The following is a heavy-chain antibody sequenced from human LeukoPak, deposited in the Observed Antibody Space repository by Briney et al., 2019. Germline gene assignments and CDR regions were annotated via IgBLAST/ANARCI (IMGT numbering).Heavy chain of an antibody. D-gene: IGHD6-13*01. Sequence: SETLSLTCAVSGDSITNHYWSWLRQPPGKGPEWIGYIHTNGNTNSKSSLKSRVTMSVDTSKNQSSLKLTSVTAADTAVYYCARQSSAAGTHWFDPWGQGTLVTVSS. CDR1: GDSITNHY. CDR2: IHTNGNT. V-gene: IGHV4-4*09. CDR3: ARQSSAAGTHWFDP. J-gene: IGHJ5*02.